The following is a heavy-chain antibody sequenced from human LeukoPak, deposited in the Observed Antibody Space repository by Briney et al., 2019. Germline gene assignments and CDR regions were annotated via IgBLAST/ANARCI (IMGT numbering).Heavy chain of an antibody. D-gene: IGHD3-22*01. Sequence: GGSLRLSCAASGFTFSHYWVSWVRQAPGKGLEWVANIKQNGGEIFYVDSVKGRFTISRDNAKNSLYLQMNSLTAEDTAVYYCARGRDYDSSGYYFDAFDTWGQGTMVTVSS. CDR3: ARGRDYDSSGYYFDAFDT. CDR2: IKQNGGEI. V-gene: IGHV3-7*01. J-gene: IGHJ3*02. CDR1: GFTFSHYW.